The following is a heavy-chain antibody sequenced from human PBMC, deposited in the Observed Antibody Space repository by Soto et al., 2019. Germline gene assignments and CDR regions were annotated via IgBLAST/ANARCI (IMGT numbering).Heavy chain of an antibody. D-gene: IGHD3-10*02. CDR3: ARGITMFQLASGLFY. CDR1: RGTFSNYA. V-gene: IGHV1-69*13. CDR2: IIPIFGTT. J-gene: IGHJ4*02. Sequence: PAASVKVSCKASRGTFSNYAIGWVRQAPGQGLEWVGGIIPIFGTTNYAQNFQGRVTITADESTGTAYMELSRLRSDGTAVYYCARGITMFQLASGLFYWGQGTLVTVSS.